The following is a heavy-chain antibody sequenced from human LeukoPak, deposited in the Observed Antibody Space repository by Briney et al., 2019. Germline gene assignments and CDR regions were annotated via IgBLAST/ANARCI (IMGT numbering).Heavy chain of an antibody. J-gene: IGHJ6*03. CDR1: GYTFTSYD. D-gene: IGHD2-2*01. CDR2: MNPNSGNT. V-gene: IGHV1-8*01. Sequence: ASVKVSCKASGYTFTSYDTNWVRQATGQGLEWMGWMNPNSGNTGYAQKFQGRVTITRNTSISTAYMELSSLRSEDTAVYYCARGTKDLVGITWYYYMDVWGKGTTVTVSS. CDR3: ARGTKDLVGITWYYYMDV.